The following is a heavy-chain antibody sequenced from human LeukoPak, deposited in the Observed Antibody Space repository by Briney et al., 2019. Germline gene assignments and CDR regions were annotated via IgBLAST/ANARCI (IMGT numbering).Heavy chain of an antibody. CDR1: GFTLSSYW. J-gene: IGHJ4*02. D-gene: IGHD5-18*01. Sequence: GGSLRLSCVASGFTLSSYWMSWVSQAPGKGLEWVAVISYDGSNKYYADSVKGRFTISRDNSKNTLYLQMNSLRAEDTAVYYCARDKPEYSWGTSSFDYWGQGTLVTVSS. CDR2: ISYDGSNK. V-gene: IGHV3-30*03. CDR3: ARDKPEYSWGTSSFDY.